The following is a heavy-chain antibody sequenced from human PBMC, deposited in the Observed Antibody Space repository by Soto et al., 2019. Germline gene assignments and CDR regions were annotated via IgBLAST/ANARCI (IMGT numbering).Heavy chain of an antibody. J-gene: IGHJ1*01. CDR3: ARAPFGSGYQMQGTLLAPFQH. V-gene: IGHV1-69*13. D-gene: IGHD3-22*01. CDR1: GGTFSSYA. CDR2: IIPIFGTA. Sequence: ASVKVSCKASGGTFSSYAISWVRQAPGQGLEWMGGIIPIFGTANYAQKFQGRVTITADESTSTAYMELSSLRSEDTAVYYCARAPFGSGYQMQGTLLAPFQHWGQGTLVTVSS.